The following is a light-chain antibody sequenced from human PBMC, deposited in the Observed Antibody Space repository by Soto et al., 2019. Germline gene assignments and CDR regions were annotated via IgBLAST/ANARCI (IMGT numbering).Light chain of an antibody. CDR3: QQSYSIPFT. Sequence: DIQMTQSPSSLSASVGDRVTISCRASQSISNSLNWYQQKPGKAPELLIYGASSLQSGVPSGFSGSGSGTDFTLTISSLQPEDFGTYYCQQSYSIPFTIGPGTKVDIK. CDR2: GAS. J-gene: IGKJ3*01. V-gene: IGKV1-39*01. CDR1: QSISNS.